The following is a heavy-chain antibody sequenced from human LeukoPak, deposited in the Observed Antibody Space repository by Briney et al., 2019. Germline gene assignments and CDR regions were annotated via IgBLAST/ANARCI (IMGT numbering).Heavy chain of an antibody. CDR3: ARKEPYYYDSSGYYAGYFDY. CDR2: INPSGGST. J-gene: IGHJ4*02. V-gene: IGHV1-46*01. Sequence: GASVKVSCKASGYTFTSYYMHWVRQAPGQGLEWMGIINPSGGSTSYAQKFQGRVTMTRYTSTSTVYMELSSLRSEDTAVYYCARKEPYYYDSSGYYAGYFDYWGQGTLVTVSS. D-gene: IGHD3-22*01. CDR1: GYTFTSYY.